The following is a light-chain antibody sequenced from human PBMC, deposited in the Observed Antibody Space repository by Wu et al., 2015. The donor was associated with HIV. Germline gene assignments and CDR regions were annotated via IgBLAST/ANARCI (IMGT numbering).Light chain of an antibody. CDR3: QQYELWPPLT. V-gene: IGKV3-15*01. Sequence: EIVMTQSPATLSLPPGERATLSCRASQDVGKYVAWYQQKPGQAPRLLISATSTRASGIPARFIGSGSGTEFALTTDTLQSEDFAIYFCQQYELWPPLTFGGGTTVEI. CDR2: ATS. CDR1: QDVGKY. J-gene: IGKJ4*01.